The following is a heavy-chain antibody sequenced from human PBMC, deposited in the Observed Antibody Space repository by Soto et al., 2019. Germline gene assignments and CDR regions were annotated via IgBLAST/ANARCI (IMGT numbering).Heavy chain of an antibody. CDR3: AXREIXGPXXY. CDR2: IYYTGTT. J-gene: IGHJ4*02. CDR1: GGSISSYY. D-gene: IGHD1-26*01. V-gene: IGHV4-59*01. Sequence: SETLSLTCTVSGGSISSYYWSWIRQPPGKGLEWIGYIYYTGTTNYNPSLKSRVTISVDTSKNQFSLKLSSVTTADTAVYYCAXREIXGPXXYXXQGTLVTVSS.